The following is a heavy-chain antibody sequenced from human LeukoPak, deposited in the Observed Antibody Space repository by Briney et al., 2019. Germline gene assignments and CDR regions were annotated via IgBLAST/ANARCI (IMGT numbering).Heavy chain of an antibody. V-gene: IGHV5-10-1*01. CDR2: IDPSDSYT. CDR3: ARHDRGWYFDY. CDR1: GGTFSSYA. J-gene: IGHJ4*02. D-gene: IGHD6-19*01. Sequence: ASVKVSCKASGGTFSSYAISWVRQMPGKGLEWMGRIDPSDSYTNYSPSFQGHVTISADKSISTAYLQWTSLKASDTAMYYCARHDRGWYFDYWGQGTLVTVSS.